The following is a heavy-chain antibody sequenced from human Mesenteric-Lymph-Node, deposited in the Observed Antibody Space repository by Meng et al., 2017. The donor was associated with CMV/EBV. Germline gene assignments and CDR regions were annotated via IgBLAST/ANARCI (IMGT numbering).Heavy chain of an antibody. Sequence: GESLKISCAASGFTFSDSVIQWVRQASGKGLEWLGRIRTKAHNYATFYAASVNGRFTMSRDDSRNTAYLQMNNLRTDDTAVYYCAFPGPLHHYYDVDVWGHGTAVTVSS. CDR3: AFPGPLHHYYDVDV. D-gene: IGHD2/OR15-2a*01. V-gene: IGHV3-73*01. J-gene: IGHJ6*02. CDR1: GFTFSDSV. CDR2: IRTKAHNYAT.